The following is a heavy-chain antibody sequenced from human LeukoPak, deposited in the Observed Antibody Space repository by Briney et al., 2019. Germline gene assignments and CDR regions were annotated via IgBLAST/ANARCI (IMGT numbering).Heavy chain of an antibody. D-gene: IGHD5-12*01. CDR1: GFTFSSYG. CDR2: ISSSSDSI. J-gene: IGHJ4*02. Sequence: GGSLRLSCAASGFTFSSYGMNWVRQAPGKRLEWVSYISSSSDSIYYADSVKGRFTISRDNAENSLYLQMNSLRDEDTAVYYCARAMRSGSDYWGQGTLVTVSS. CDR3: ARAMRSGSDY. V-gene: IGHV3-48*02.